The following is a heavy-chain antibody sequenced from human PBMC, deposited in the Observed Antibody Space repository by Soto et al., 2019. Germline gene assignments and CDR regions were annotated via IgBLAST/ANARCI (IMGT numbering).Heavy chain of an antibody. CDR1: GGSISGYY. V-gene: IGHV4-59*01. J-gene: IGHJ3*02. D-gene: IGHD6-13*01. CDR2: MYNTGST. CDR3: AREGGGSSRDAFDI. Sequence: PSETLSLTCTVPGGSISGYYWSWIRQPPGKGLEWIGYMYNTGSTVYNPSFKSRVTISVDTSKNQFSLKLNSVTAADTAVYYCAREGGGSSRDAFDIWGQGTMVTVSS.